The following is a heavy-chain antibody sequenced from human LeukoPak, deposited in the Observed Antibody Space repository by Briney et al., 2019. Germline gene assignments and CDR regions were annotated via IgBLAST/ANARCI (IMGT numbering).Heavy chain of an antibody. CDR1: GLTFSSFW. CDR3: ATFSVAIGSNFFDP. J-gene: IGHJ5*02. CDR2: INANGSST. D-gene: IGHD4-11*01. V-gene: IGHV3-74*01. Sequence: PGGSLRLSCAASGLTFSSFWMHWVRQAPGKGLVWVSRINANGSSTSYADSVKGRFTISRDNAKNTLYLQMNSLRAEDTAVYYCATFSVAIGSNFFDPWGQGTLVTVSS.